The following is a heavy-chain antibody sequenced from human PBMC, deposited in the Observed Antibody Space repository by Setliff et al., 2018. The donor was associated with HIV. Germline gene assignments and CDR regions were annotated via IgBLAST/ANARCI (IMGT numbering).Heavy chain of an antibody. CDR1: GYTFVNYY. D-gene: IGHD3-10*01. CDR3: ARVSESTYYGSGVIDY. CDR2: MNCMNGDT. V-gene: IGHV1-46*01. J-gene: IGHJ4*02. Sequence: ASVKVSCKTSGYTFVNYYVNWVRQAPGQGLEWIGIMNCMNGDTSYAQSLKGRVTVTRDTSTSTVYMDLSSLRPEDTAVYYCARVSESTYYGSGVIDYWGQGTLVTV.